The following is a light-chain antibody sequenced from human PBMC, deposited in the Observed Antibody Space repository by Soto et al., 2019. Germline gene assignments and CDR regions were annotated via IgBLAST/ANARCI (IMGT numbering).Light chain of an antibody. Sequence: AIRMTQSPSSLSASTGARVPITCRASQGISSYLAWYQQQPGKAPKLLIYAASTLQSGVPSRFSGSGSGTDFTLTISCLQSEDFATYYCQQYYSYPTFGQGTRLEIK. CDR3: QQYYSYPT. CDR1: QGISSY. V-gene: IGKV1-8*01. J-gene: IGKJ5*01. CDR2: AAS.